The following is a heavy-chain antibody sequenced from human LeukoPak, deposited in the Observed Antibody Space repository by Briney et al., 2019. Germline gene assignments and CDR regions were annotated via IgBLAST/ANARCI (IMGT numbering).Heavy chain of an antibody. CDR2: IRSKANSYAT. D-gene: IGHD3-16*02. CDR1: GFTFSGSA. CDR3: TTETYDYVWGSYRHNFDY. J-gene: IGHJ4*02. Sequence: GGSLRLSCAASGFTFSGSAMHWVRQASGKGLEWVGRIRSKANSYATAYAASVKGRFTISRDDSKNTAYLQMNSLKTEDTAVYYCTTETYDYVWGSYRHNFDYWGQGTLVTVSS. V-gene: IGHV3-73*01.